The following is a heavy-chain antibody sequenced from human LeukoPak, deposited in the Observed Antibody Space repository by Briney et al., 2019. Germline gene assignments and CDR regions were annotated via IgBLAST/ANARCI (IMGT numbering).Heavy chain of an antibody. CDR1: DDSFSSHY. Sequence: SETLSLTCAVSDDSFSSHYWTWIRQPPGKGLEWIGYISYIGSTNYNPSLKSRVTISIDASRNQFSLRLSSVTAADTAVYYCARDLVTVTKGFDIWGQGTMVSVSS. CDR3: ARDLVTVTKGFDI. CDR2: ISYIGST. D-gene: IGHD4-17*01. J-gene: IGHJ3*02. V-gene: IGHV4-59*11.